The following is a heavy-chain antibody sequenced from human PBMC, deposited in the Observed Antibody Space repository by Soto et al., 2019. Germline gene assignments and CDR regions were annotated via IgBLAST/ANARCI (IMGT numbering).Heavy chain of an antibody. V-gene: IGHV3-74*01. CDR3: TKDTFGGRES. CDR1: EISLNIYW. Sequence: GGSLRLSCTASEISLNIYWMHWVRQAPGKGLVWVARINPESTTITYADSVTGRFTISRDYAKDTLYLQMNGLSAEDTAIYYCTKDTFGGRESWGQGTLVTVSS. D-gene: IGHD2-15*01. J-gene: IGHJ5*02. CDR2: INPESTTI.